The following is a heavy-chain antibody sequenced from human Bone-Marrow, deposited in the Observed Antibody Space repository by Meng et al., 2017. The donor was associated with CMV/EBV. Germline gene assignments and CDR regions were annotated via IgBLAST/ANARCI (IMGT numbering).Heavy chain of an antibody. Sequence: ASVKVSCKASGYTFTSYGINWVRQATGQGLEWMGWMNPNSGNTGYAQKFQGRVTMTRNTSISTAYIELSSLRSEDTAVYYCAREGSDSSSWYHLYYYYGMDVWGQGNTVNVAS. J-gene: IGHJ6*02. D-gene: IGHD6-13*01. CDR2: MNPNSGNT. CDR3: AREGSDSSSWYHLYYYYGMDV. CDR1: GYTFTSYG. V-gene: IGHV1-8*01.